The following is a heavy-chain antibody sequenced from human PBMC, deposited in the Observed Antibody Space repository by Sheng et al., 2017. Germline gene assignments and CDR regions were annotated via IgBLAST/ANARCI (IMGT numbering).Heavy chain of an antibody. V-gene: IGHV1-2*02. CDR2: VNPNSGGT. Sequence: QVQLVQSGAEVKKPGASVKVSCKASGYTFTGYYMHWVRQTPGQGLEWMGWVNPNSGGTKFAQKFAGRVTMTRDTSITTAYMELSRLRSDDTAVYYCARDPSSSSFFGWFDPWGQGT. D-gene: IGHD6-6*01. CDR1: GYTFTGYY. CDR3: ARDPSSSSFFGWFDP. J-gene: IGHJ5*02.